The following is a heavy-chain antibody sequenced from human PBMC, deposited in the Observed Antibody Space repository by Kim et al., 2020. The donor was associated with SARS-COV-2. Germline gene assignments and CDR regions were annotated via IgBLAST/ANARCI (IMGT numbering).Heavy chain of an antibody. D-gene: IGHD1-20*01. J-gene: IGHJ4*02. CDR3: PINCDC. CDR2: VSTNANGYDT. Sequence: GGSLRLSCGASGFTFSASAMRWVRQAPGKGLEWVGGVSTNANGYDTADSATGRVRITIDNSENTNPPHMHMHSVKTEAMAVYENPINCDCGGQEAL. CDR1: GFTFSASA. V-gene: IGHV3-73*01.